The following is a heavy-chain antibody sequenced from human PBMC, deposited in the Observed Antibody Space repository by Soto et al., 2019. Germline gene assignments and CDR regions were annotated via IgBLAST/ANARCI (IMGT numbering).Heavy chain of an antibody. J-gene: IGHJ4*02. Sequence: QVQLQESGPGLVKPSQTLSLTCTVSGGSISSGFYHWTWIRQHPGKGLEWIGYIYYSGSTYYNPSLKSRLTISVDTSKNQFPLRLSSVTAADTAVYYCAREMNYYDTSGDSYFDYWGQGTLVTVSS. V-gene: IGHV4-31*03. D-gene: IGHD3-22*01. CDR1: GGSISSGFYH. CDR3: AREMNYYDTSGDSYFDY. CDR2: IYYSGST.